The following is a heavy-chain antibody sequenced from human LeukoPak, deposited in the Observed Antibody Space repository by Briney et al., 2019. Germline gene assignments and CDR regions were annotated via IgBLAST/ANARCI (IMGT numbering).Heavy chain of an antibody. CDR3: ARGLSSSFDY. J-gene: IGHJ4*02. V-gene: IGHV3-53*01. Sequence: PGGSLRLSCAVSGFTVSNNYMNWVRQAPGKGLEWVSVIYRGGDTYYVDSVKGRFTISRDNSKNTLYLQMNSLRAEDTAVYYCARGLSSSFDYWGRGTLVTVSS. D-gene: IGHD3-16*01. CDR2: IYRGGDT. CDR1: GFTVSNNY.